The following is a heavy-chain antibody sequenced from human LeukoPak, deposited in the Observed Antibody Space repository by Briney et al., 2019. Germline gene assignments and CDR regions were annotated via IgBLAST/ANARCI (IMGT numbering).Heavy chain of an antibody. V-gene: IGHV4-34*01. CDR2: INHSGST. D-gene: IGHD3-22*01. Sequence: SETLSLTCTVSGGSISSYYWSWIRQPPGKGLEWIGEINHSGSTNYNPSLKSRVTISVDTSKNQFSLKLSSVTAADTAVYYCHYSSGYYYVVDYWGQGTLVTVSS. CDR1: GGSISSYY. CDR3: HYSSGYYYVVDY. J-gene: IGHJ4*02.